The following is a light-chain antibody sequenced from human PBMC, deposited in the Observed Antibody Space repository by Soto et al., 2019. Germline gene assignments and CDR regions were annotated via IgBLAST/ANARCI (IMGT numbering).Light chain of an antibody. V-gene: IGKV3-11*01. J-gene: IGKJ5*01. Sequence: EIVLTQSPATLSLSPGERATLSCRASQSLSSYLAWYQQKPGQAPRLLIYDASNRATGIPARFSGGGSGTDFTLTISSLEPEDFAVYYCQQRSNWPITFGQGTRLEIK. CDR3: QQRSNWPIT. CDR2: DAS. CDR1: QSLSSY.